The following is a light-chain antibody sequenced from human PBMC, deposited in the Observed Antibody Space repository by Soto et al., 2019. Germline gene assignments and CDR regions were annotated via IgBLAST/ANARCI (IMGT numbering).Light chain of an antibody. CDR2: GAS. J-gene: IGKJ4*01. CDR3: QQYGSWPLT. Sequence: GTMYLSAGERATLSYRASQSVSTSYLAWYQQNPGQGPRRLIYGASIRATGIPERFSGSGSGTDFTRTISRLEPEDFAMYCCQQYGSWPLTFGGGTKVEIK. V-gene: IGKV3-20*01. CDR1: QSVSTSY.